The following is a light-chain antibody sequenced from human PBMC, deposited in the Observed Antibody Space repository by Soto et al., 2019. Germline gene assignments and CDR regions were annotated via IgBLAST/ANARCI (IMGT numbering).Light chain of an antibody. CDR1: QSVPARS. CDR2: AAS. CDR3: KHAETSSAT. V-gene: IGKV3-20*01. Sequence: EVVLTQSPGTLSLSPGERVTLFCRASQSVPARSLAWYQQKPGQAPRLLIFAASSRATGIPDRFSGSWSGTDVTLTISRLEPDDIAVYYWKHAETSSATFGQGTTVDLK. J-gene: IGKJ1*01.